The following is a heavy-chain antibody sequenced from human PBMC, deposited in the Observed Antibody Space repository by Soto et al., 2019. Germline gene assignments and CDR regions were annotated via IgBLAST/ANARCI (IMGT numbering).Heavy chain of an antibody. J-gene: IGHJ6*02. V-gene: IGHV1-69*02. Sequence: QVQLVQSGAEVKKPGSSVKVSCKPSGGTFSSITITWVRQAPGQGLEWMGRVTPILGITTYAQKFQGRVTITADKSTSTAYMELSSLRSEDTALYYCASLNGMDVWGQGTTVTVSS. CDR3: ASLNGMDV. CDR2: VTPILGIT. CDR1: GGTFSSIT.